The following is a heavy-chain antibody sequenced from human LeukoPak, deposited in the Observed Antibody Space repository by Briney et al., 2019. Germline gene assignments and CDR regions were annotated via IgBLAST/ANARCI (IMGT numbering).Heavy chain of an antibody. Sequence: GESLKISCKGSRYSFNAYYTAWVRQMPGKDLEWMGAIYPGDSDTTYSPSLQGQVTISADKSATTAYLQWNSLKASDTAIYYCARLMTLVRGGLKRLPRSCGMDVWGQGTTVTVS. D-gene: IGHD3-10*01. CDR2: IYPGDSDT. CDR3: ARLMTLVRGGLKRLPRSCGMDV. CDR1: RYSFNAYY. J-gene: IGHJ6*02. V-gene: IGHV5-51*01.